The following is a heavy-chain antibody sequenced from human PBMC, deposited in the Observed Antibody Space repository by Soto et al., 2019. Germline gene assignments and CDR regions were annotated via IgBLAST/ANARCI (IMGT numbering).Heavy chain of an antibody. CDR2: INAGNGNT. CDR3: ARDLISRSGYPPPIYFDY. V-gene: IGHV1-3*01. Sequence: APVKVSCKASGYTFTSYAMHWVRQAPGQRLEWMGWINAGNGNTKYSQKFQGRVTITRDTSASTAYMELSSLRSEDTAVYYCARDLISRSGYPPPIYFDYWGQGTLVTVSS. D-gene: IGHD3-3*01. CDR1: GYTFTSYA. J-gene: IGHJ4*02.